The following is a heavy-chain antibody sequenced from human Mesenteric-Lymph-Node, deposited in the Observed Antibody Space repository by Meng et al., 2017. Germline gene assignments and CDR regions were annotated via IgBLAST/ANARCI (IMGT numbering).Heavy chain of an antibody. D-gene: IGHD2-15*01. CDR1: GFTFGDYA. CDR2: IRSKAYGGTI. CDR3: ARDLVVVVAATQNYYGMDV. Sequence: GESLKISCTVSGFTFGDYAVTWIRQAPGKGLEWVGFIRSKAYGGTIEYAASVKGRFTISRDDSKSIAYLQMNSLRSEDTAVYYCARDLVVVVAATQNYYGMDVWGQGTTVTVSS. J-gene: IGHJ6*02. V-gene: IGHV3-49*03.